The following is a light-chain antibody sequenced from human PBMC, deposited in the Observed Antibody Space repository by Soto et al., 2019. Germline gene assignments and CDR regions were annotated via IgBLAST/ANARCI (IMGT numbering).Light chain of an antibody. CDR1: SSNIGAGYD. Sequence: QSFLTQPPSVSGAAGRRVTISCTGSSSNIGAGYDVHWYQQLPGTAPKLLIYGNSNQPSGVPDRFSGSKSGTSASLAITGLQAEDEADYYCQSYDSSLSAYVFGTGTKVTVL. CDR3: QSYDSSLSAYV. V-gene: IGLV1-40*01. J-gene: IGLJ1*01. CDR2: GNS.